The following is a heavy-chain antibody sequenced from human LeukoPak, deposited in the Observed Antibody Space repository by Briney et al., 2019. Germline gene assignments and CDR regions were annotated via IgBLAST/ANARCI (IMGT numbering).Heavy chain of an antibody. V-gene: IGHV3-23*01. J-gene: IGHJ4*02. D-gene: IGHD6-13*01. CDR1: GFSFSHHT. CDR3: AKGGSSWYGDYSDY. Sequence: GGSLRLSCAVSGFSFSHHTMSWVRQAPGKGLEWVPGISVSGGSTYYADSVKGRFTISRDNSKNTLDLQMSSLRVEDTAVYYCAKGGSSWYGDYSDYWGQGTLVTVSS. CDR2: ISVSGGST.